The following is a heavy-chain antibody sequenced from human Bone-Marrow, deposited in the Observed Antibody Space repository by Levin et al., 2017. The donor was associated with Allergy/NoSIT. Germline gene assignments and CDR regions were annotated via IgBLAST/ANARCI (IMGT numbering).Heavy chain of an antibody. V-gene: IGHV4-30-2*01. CDR1: GGSISSGGYS. Sequence: SQTLSLTCAVSGGSISSGGYSWRWIRQPPGKGLEWIGYIYHSGSTYYNPSLKSRVTISVDRSKNQFSLKLSPVTAADTAVYYCARGSSGYYPFDYWGQGTLVTVSS. D-gene: IGHD3-22*01. J-gene: IGHJ4*02. CDR2: IYHSGST. CDR3: ARGSSGYYPFDY.